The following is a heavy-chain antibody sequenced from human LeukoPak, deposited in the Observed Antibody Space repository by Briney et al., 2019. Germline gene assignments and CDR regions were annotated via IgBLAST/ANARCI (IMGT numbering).Heavy chain of an antibody. CDR2: IYYSGST. J-gene: IGHJ5*02. CDR3: ARGQYGWAIFGVAMTSWFDP. CDR1: GGSISGSSYY. V-gene: IGHV4-39*07. Sequence: ASETLSLTCTVSGGSISGSSYYWGWIRQPPGKGLEWIGSIYYSGSTYYNPSLKSRVTISVDTSKNQFSLKLSSVTAADTAVCYCARGQYGWAIFGVAMTSWFDPWGQGTLVTVSS. D-gene: IGHD3-3*01.